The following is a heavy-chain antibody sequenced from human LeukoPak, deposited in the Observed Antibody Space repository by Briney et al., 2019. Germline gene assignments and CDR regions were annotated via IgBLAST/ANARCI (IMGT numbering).Heavy chain of an antibody. CDR1: GFSFSDNG. J-gene: IGHJ4*02. D-gene: IGHD6-19*01. Sequence: GGSLRLSCEASGFSFSDNGMHWARQAPGKGLEWVADISHNGHDEYYADSVKGRFTISRDHSKNTVDLQLNSLREEDTAVYYCAKDLRGQWAIDHCGQGMLVTVSS. CDR2: ISHNGHDE. V-gene: IGHV3-30*18. CDR3: AKDLRGQWAIDH.